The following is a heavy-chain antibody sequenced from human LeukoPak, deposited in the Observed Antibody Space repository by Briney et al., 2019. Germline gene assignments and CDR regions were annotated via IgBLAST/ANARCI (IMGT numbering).Heavy chain of an antibody. J-gene: IGHJ4*02. Sequence: SETLSLTCAVYGGSFSGYYWSWVRQPPGKGLEWIGEINHSGSTNYNPSLKSRVTISVDTSKNQFSLKLSSVTAADTAVYYCARARIAARPFFFDYWGQGTLVTVSS. D-gene: IGHD6-6*01. CDR3: ARARIAARPFFFDY. V-gene: IGHV4-34*01. CDR1: GGSFSGYY. CDR2: INHSGST.